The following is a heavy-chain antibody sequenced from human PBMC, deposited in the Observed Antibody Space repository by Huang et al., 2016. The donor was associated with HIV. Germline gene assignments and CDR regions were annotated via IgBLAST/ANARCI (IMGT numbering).Heavy chain of an antibody. V-gene: IGHV3-30*02. CDR3: LKDQVGP. CDR1: GFPFSDYG. D-gene: IGHD3-10*01. J-gene: IGHJ5*02. Sequence: QVQLVESGGGVVQPGGFLRLSWATSGFPFSDYGLHWVRQTPGKGLEWVTFMAYDGTTKVYADTVESRFTVSRDNPKSTLYLQMNSLRLEDTSIYYCLKDQVGPWGQGTLVTVSS. CDR2: MAYDGTTK.